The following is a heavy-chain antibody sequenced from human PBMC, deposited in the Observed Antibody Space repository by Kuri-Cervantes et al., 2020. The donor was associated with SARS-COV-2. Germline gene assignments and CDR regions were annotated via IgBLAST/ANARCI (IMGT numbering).Heavy chain of an antibody. CDR2: NNPNSGGT. D-gene: IGHD2-15*01. Sequence: ASVKVSCKTSGYTFTGYYMHWVRQAPGQGLEWMGWNNPNSGGTNYAQKFQGWVTMTRDTSISTAYMELSRLRSADTAVYYCARGMTPNYCMDVWGQGTTVTVSS. J-gene: IGHJ6*02. CDR1: GYTFTGYY. CDR3: ARGMTPNYCMDV. V-gene: IGHV1-2*04.